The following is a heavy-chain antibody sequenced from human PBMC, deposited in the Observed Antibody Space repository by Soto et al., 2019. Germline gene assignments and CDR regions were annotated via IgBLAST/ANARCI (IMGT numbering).Heavy chain of an antibody. D-gene: IGHD2-15*01. V-gene: IGHV3-23*01. CDR2: ISGSGGNT. Sequence: EVQLLESGGDLVQPGGSLRLSCATSGFYFSSYAMSSVRQAPGKGLEWVSAISGSGGNTFYANSVRGRFTISRDNFENTLYLQMSSLRADDTALDYCAKDYGLGGGSCDPYWGQGTIVTVSA. CDR3: AKDYGLGGGSCDPY. J-gene: IGHJ4*02. CDR1: GFYFSSYA.